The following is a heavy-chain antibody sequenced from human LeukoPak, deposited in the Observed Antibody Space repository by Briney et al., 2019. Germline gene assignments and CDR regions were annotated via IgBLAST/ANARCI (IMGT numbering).Heavy chain of an antibody. Sequence: GESLQISCQGSGYSFTSYWIGWVRQMPGKGLEWMGIIYPGDSDTRYSPSFQGQVTISADKSISTAYLQWSSLKASDTAMYYCARHLAHYGGNRYYYYYGMDVWGQGTTVTVSS. CDR1: GYSFTSYW. J-gene: IGHJ6*02. CDR2: IYPGDSDT. CDR3: ARHLAHYGGNRYYYYYGMDV. D-gene: IGHD4-23*01. V-gene: IGHV5-51*01.